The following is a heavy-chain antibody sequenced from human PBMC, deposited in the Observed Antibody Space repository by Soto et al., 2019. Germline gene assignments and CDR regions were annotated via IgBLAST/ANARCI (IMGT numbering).Heavy chain of an antibody. CDR1: GFTFSGSA. CDR3: TRLVSGYDSYYYGMDV. V-gene: IGHV3-73*01. CDR2: IRSKANSYAT. D-gene: IGHD5-12*01. Sequence: GGSLRLSCAASGFTFSGSAMHWVRQASGKGLEWVGRIRSKANSYATAYAASVKGRFTISRDDSKNTAYLQMDSLKTEDTAVYYCTRLVSGYDSYYYGMDVWGQGTTVTVSS. J-gene: IGHJ6*02.